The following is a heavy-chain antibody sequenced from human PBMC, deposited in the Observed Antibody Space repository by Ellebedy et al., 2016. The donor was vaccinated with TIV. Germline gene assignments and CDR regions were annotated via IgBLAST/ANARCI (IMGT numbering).Heavy chain of an antibody. CDR1: GFTFSTYG. CDR3: AKSRNGRATAGDN. J-gene: IGHJ4*02. V-gene: IGHV3-21*04. CDR2: ISSSSSYI. Sequence: GESLKISXAASGFTFSTYGMNWVRQAPGKGLEWVSSISSSSSYIYYADSVKGRFTISRDNSRNTLYLQMDSLRAEDTGVYYCAKSRNGRATAGDNWGQGTLVTVSS. D-gene: IGHD2-21*02.